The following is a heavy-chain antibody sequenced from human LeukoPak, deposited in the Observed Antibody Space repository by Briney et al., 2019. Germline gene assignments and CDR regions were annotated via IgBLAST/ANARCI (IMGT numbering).Heavy chain of an antibody. D-gene: IGHD3/OR15-3a*01. CDR3: ARGTYYYGMDV. Sequence: SETLSLTCTVSGGSISSYYWSWIRQPPGKGLEWIGYIYYSGSTNYNPSLESRVTISVDTSKNQFSLKLSSVTAADTAVYYCARGTYYYGMDVWGQGTTVTVSS. CDR2: IYYSGST. CDR1: GGSISSYY. V-gene: IGHV4-59*01. J-gene: IGHJ6*02.